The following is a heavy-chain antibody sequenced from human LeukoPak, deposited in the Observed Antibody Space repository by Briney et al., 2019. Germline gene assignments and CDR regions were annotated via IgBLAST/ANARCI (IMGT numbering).Heavy chain of an antibody. CDR1: GYTFTSYG. V-gene: IGHV1-18*01. D-gene: IGHD3-22*01. J-gene: IGHJ6*02. CDR2: ISAYNGNT. Sequence: ASVKVSCKASGYTFTSYGISWVRQAPGQGLEWMGWISAYNGNTNYAQKLQGRVTMTTDTSTSTAYMELRSLRSDDTAVYYCARLRITMIVVVRHGMDVWGQGTTVTVSS. CDR3: ARLRITMIVVVRHGMDV.